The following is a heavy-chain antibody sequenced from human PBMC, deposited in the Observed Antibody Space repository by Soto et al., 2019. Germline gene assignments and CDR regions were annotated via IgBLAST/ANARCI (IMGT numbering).Heavy chain of an antibody. CDR3: APNPYQLLYFDD. Sequence: GGSVRLSCSASCVKCSSYAVTWVRQTPGKGLESVSAISDSGGITYYADSVKGRFTIPRDNSKKTLYLQINSLRAADTAEYDFAPNPYQLLYFDDWGHGTLVTLSS. CDR1: CVKCSSYA. D-gene: IGHD2-2*01. V-gene: IGHV3-23*01. CDR2: ISDSGGIT. J-gene: IGHJ4*01.